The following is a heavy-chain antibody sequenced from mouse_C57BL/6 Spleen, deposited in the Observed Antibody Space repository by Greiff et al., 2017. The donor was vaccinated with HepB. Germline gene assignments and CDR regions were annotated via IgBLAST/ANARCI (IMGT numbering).Heavy chain of an antibody. CDR3: ATRATRGFYWYFDV. CDR2: IIYDGSN. J-gene: IGHJ1*03. Sequence: VQLKESGPGLVKPSQSLSLTCSVTGYYITSGYYWHWIRQFPGNKLEWVGYIIYDGSNNYNPSLNNRISITRDTSKNQFFLKLNSVTTEDTATYYCATRATRGFYWYFDVWGTGTTVTVSS. D-gene: IGHD3-3*01. V-gene: IGHV3-6*01. CDR1: GYYITSGYY.